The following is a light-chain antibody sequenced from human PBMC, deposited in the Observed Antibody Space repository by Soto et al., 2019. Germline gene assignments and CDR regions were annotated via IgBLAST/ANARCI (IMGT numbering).Light chain of an antibody. CDR1: QSIRSW. V-gene: IGKV1-5*03. J-gene: IGKJ1*01. CDR2: KAS. CDR3: QQYNRYLW. Sequence: DIQMTQSPSTLSASVGDRVTITCRASQSIRSWLAWYQQKPGKAPKLLIYKASILESGVPSRFSGSGSGTEFTLTIISLQPDDCATYYCQQYNRYLWFGQGTKVEIK.